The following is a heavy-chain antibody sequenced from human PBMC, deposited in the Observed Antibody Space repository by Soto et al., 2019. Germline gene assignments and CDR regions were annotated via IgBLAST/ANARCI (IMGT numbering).Heavy chain of an antibody. CDR1: GGTFSSYA. V-gene: IGHV1-69*13. Sequence: ASVKVSCKASGGTFSSYAISWVRQAPGQGLEWMGGIIPIFGTANYAQKFQGRVTITADESTSTAYMELSSLRSEDTAVYYCAKFGPLVRGVIITFASWLSYYMDVWGKGTTVTVSS. J-gene: IGHJ6*03. CDR2: IIPIFGTA. CDR3: AKFGPLVRGVIITFASWLSYYMDV. D-gene: IGHD3-10*01.